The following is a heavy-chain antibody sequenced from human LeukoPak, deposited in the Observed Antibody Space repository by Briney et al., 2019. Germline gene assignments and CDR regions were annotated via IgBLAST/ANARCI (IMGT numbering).Heavy chain of an antibody. V-gene: IGHV3-7*03. J-gene: IGHJ4*02. CDR3: GRGSVYYDILTGYSSY. D-gene: IGHD3-9*01. CDR1: GFTLSSYW. CDR2: IKQDGSEK. Sequence: LPGGSLRLSCAASGFTLSSYWISSVRQAPGKGLGWVANIKQDGSEKYYVDSVKGRFTISRDNTKHSLYLKMNSLRAEDTAVYYCGRGSVYYDILTGYSSYWGQGTLVTVSS.